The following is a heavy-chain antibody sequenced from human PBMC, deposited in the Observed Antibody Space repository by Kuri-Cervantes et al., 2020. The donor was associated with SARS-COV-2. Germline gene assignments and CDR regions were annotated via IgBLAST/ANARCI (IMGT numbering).Heavy chain of an antibody. CDR1: GFTFSSYS. Sequence: GESLKISCAASGFTFSSYSMNWVRQAPGKGLEWVSRIKSKTDGGTTDYAAPVKGRFTISRDDSKNTLYLQMNSPKTEDTAVYYCTRYDFWSGYYLDYWGQGTLVTVSS. D-gene: IGHD3-3*01. J-gene: IGHJ4*02. CDR3: TRYDFWSGYYLDY. V-gene: IGHV3-15*01. CDR2: IKSKTDGGTT.